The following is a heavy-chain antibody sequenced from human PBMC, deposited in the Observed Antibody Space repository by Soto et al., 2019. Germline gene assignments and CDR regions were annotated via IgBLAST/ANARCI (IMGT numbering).Heavy chain of an antibody. J-gene: IGHJ4*02. CDR1: GFTFGSYA. CDR2: ISGSGGST. D-gene: IGHD3-22*01. V-gene: IGHV3-23*01. Sequence: PGGSLRLSCAASGFTFGSYAMSWVRQAPGKGLEWVSAISGSGGSTYYADSVEGRFTISRDNSKNTLYLQMNSLRAEDTAVYYCAKDAASSINYYDSSGYYYLLPTPFFDYWGQGTLVTVSS. CDR3: AKDAASSINYYDSSGYYYLLPTPFFDY.